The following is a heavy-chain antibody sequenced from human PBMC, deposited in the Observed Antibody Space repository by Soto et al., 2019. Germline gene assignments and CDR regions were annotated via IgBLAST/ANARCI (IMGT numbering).Heavy chain of an antibody. CDR2: ISAHNGDT. Sequence: ASVKVSCKASGYTFTSYGFSWVRQAPGQGLEWMGWISAHNGDTIYAQKFQDRITMTTDTSTNTAYLELRSLKSGDTAVFYCARSSGTYPPSRYYYGLDVWGQ. D-gene: IGHD1-26*01. V-gene: IGHV1-18*01. J-gene: IGHJ6*02. CDR1: GYTFTSYG. CDR3: ARSSGTYPPSRYYYGLDV.